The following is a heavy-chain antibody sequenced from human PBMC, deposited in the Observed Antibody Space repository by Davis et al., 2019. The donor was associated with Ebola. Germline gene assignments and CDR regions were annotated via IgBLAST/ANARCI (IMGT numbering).Heavy chain of an antibody. D-gene: IGHD2-15*01. Sequence: ASVKVSCKASGYTFTSYGITWVRQAPGQGLEWMGWINTNTGNPTYAQGFTGRFVFSLDTSVSTAYLQISSLKAEDTAVYYCARDTPDCSGGSCYSWFDPWGQGTLVTASS. V-gene: IGHV7-4-1*02. CDR1: GYTFTSYG. CDR3: ARDTPDCSGGSCYSWFDP. J-gene: IGHJ5*02. CDR2: INTNTGNP.